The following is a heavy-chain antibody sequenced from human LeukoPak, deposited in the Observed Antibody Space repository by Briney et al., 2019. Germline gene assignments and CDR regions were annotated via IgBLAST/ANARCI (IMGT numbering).Heavy chain of an antibody. D-gene: IGHD6-19*01. J-gene: IGHJ4*02. CDR1: GVTFSNAW. CDR3: ATDRSGWYDY. CDR2: IKSKTDGGTT. V-gene: IGHV3-15*01. Sequence: GGSLRLSCAASGVTFSNAWMSWVRQAPGKGLEWVGRIKSKTDGGTTDYAAPVKGRFAISRDDPKNTLYLQMNSLKTEDTAVYYCATDRSGWYDYWGQGTLVTVSS.